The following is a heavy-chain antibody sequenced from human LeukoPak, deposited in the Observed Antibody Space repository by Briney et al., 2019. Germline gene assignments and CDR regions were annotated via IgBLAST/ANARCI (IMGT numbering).Heavy chain of an antibody. CDR2: IKQDGSEK. V-gene: IGHV3-7*01. CDR1: GFTFSSYW. Sequence: PGGPLRLSCAASGFTFSSYWVSWVRQAPGKGLEWVANIKQDGSEKYYVDSVKGRFTISRDNAKNSLYLQMNSLRAEDTAVYYCARDQGAHGMDVWGQGTTVTVSS. J-gene: IGHJ6*02. CDR3: ARDQGAHGMDV. D-gene: IGHD4/OR15-4a*01.